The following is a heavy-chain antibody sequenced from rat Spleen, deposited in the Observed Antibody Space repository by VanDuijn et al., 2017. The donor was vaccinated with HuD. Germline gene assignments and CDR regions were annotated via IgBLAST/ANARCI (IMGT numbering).Heavy chain of an antibody. Sequence: EVQLVESDGGLVQPGRSLKLSCAASGFTFSDCYMAWVRQAPKKGLEWVASISSGGGGTYYPDSVKGRFTISRDNAKNTQYLQLDSLRSEDTATYYCTTDTFYDGTYYPGGFDYWGQGVMVTVSS. CDR3: TTDTFYDGTYYPGGFDY. J-gene: IGHJ2*01. D-gene: IGHD1-12*02. V-gene: IGHV5-20*01. CDR1: GFTFSDCY. CDR2: ISSGGGGT.